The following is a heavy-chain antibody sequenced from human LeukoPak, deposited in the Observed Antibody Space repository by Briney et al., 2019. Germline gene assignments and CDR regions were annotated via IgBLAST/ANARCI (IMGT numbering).Heavy chain of an antibody. CDR3: ARDVRTYYYGSGSYFFDY. CDR2: IIPIFGTA. V-gene: IGHV1-69*06. J-gene: IGHJ4*02. Sequence: SVKVSCKASGGTFSSYAISWVRQAPGQGLEWMGGIIPIFGTANYAQKFQGRVTITADKSTSTAYMELSSLRSEDTAVYYCARDVRTYYYGSGSYFFDYWGQGTLVTVSS. D-gene: IGHD3-10*01. CDR1: GGTFSSYA.